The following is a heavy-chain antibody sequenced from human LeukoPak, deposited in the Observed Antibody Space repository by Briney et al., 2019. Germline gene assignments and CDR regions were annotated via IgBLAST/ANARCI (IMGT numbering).Heavy chain of an antibody. Sequence: GGSLRLSCAASGFTFSSYAMHWVRQAPGKGLEWVAVISYDGSNKYYADSVKGRFTISRDNSKNTLYLQMNSLRAEDTAVYYCARGPGHGELDYWGQGTLVTVSS. CDR3: ARGPGHGELDY. CDR1: GFTFSSYA. J-gene: IGHJ4*02. D-gene: IGHD4-17*01. V-gene: IGHV3-30-3*01. CDR2: ISYDGSNK.